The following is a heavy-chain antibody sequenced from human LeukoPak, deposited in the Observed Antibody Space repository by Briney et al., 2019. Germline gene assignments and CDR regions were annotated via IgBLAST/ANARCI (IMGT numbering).Heavy chain of an antibody. CDR3: ARDSVATPYLLDY. CDR1: GFTFSSYA. J-gene: IGHJ4*02. D-gene: IGHD5-12*01. CDR2: ISSSSSYI. Sequence: GGSLRLSCAASGFTFSSYAMSWVRQAPGKGLEWVSSISSSSSYIYYADSVKGQFTISRDNAKNSLYLQMNSLRAEDTAVYYCARDSVATPYLLDYWGQGTLVTVSS. V-gene: IGHV3-21*01.